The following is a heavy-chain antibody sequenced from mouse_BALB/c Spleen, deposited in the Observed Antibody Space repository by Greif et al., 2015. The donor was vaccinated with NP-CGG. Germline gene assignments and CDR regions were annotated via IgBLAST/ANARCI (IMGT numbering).Heavy chain of an antibody. D-gene: IGHD1-1*02. CDR2: ISSGCSTI. Sequence: EVQLVESGGGLVQPGGSRKLSCAASGFTFSSFGMHWVRQAPEKGLEWVAYISSGCSTIYYADTVKGRFTISRDNPKNTLFLRMSSLSSVGAVMYYCARRGAYVVYAMDYWDHGTSVTVSS. J-gene: IGHJ4*01. V-gene: IGHV5-17*02. CDR3: ARRGAYVVYAMDY. CDR1: GFTFSSFG.